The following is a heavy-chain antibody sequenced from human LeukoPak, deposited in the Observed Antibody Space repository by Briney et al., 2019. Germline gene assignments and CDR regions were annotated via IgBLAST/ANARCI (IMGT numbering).Heavy chain of an antibody. CDR1: GFTSSGYW. V-gene: IGHV3-7*01. Sequence: GGSLRLSCEGSGFTSSGYWMGWVRQAPGKGLEWVANINPAGRDTYYVDSVKGRFTISRDNSKNTLYLQMNSLRAEDTAVYYCARDRQQISDYWGQGTLVTVSS. D-gene: IGHD6-13*01. CDR3: ARDRQQISDY. CDR2: INPAGRDT. J-gene: IGHJ4*02.